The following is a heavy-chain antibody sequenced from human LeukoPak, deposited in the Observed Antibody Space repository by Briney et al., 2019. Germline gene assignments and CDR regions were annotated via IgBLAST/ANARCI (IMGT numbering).Heavy chain of an antibody. V-gene: IGHV4-30-4*08. Sequence: SETLSLTCTVSGGSISSYYWSWIRQPPGKGLEWIGYIYYSGSTYYNPSLKSRVTISVDTSKNQFSLKLSSVTAADTAVYYCARGSSSLDYWGQGTLVTVSS. CDR1: GGSISSYY. J-gene: IGHJ4*02. CDR2: IYYSGST. D-gene: IGHD2-2*01. CDR3: ARGSSSLDY.